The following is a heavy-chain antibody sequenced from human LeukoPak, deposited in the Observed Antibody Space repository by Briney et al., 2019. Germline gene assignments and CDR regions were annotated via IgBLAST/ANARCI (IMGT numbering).Heavy chain of an antibody. V-gene: IGHV4-30-4*01. CDR2: IYDSGST. Sequence: SETLSLTCTVSGASIRSGDYYWSWIRQPPGKGLEWIGYIYDSGSTYYNPSLKSRITISVDTSENRFSLKLSSVTATDTAVYYCARDCSGGSCYGAFDIWGQGTMVTVST. CDR3: ARDCSGGSCYGAFDI. CDR1: GASIRSGDYY. J-gene: IGHJ3*02. D-gene: IGHD2-15*01.